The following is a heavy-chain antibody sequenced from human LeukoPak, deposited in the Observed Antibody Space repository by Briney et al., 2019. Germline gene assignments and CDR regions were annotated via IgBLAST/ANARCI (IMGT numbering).Heavy chain of an antibody. Sequence: PSETLSLTCTVSGGSISSYYWSWIRQPPGKGLEWTGYIYYSGSTNYNPSLKSRVTISVDTSKNQFSLKLSSVTAADTAVYYCARRPIVVVPAAKISYYYYYMDVWGKGTTVTVSS. J-gene: IGHJ6*03. CDR3: ARRPIVVVPAAKISYYYYYMDV. D-gene: IGHD2-2*01. CDR1: GGSISSYY. V-gene: IGHV4-59*01. CDR2: IYYSGST.